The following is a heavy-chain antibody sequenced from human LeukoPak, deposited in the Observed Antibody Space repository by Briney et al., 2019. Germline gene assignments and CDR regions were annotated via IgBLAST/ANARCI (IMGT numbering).Heavy chain of an antibody. CDR1: GFTFSSYS. D-gene: IGHD6-13*01. J-gene: IGHJ4*02. Sequence: GGSLRLSCAASGFTFSSYSMNWVRQAPGKGLEWVSYISSSSSTIYYADSVKGRFTISRDNAKNSLYLQMNSLRAEDTAVYYCARVDRVYSSWPDHWGQGTLVTVSS. CDR2: ISSSSSTI. CDR3: ARVDRVYSSWPDH. V-gene: IGHV3-48*04.